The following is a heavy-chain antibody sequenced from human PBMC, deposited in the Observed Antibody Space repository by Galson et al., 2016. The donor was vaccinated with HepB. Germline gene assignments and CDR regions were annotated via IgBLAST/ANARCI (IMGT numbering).Heavy chain of an antibody. J-gene: IGHJ5*02. CDR3: AGYCSSTSCYVGGGFRDNWFDP. Sequence: SETLSLTCTVSGDSIRSDYWSWIRQPPGKGLEWIGHIYYSGGSRTNPSLKSRLTISVDTSKNQFSLKLSSVTAADTAVYYCAGYCSSTSCYVGGGFRDNWFDPWGQGTLVTVSS. CDR2: IYYSGGS. CDR1: GDSIRSDY. D-gene: IGHD2-2*01. V-gene: IGHV4-59*01.